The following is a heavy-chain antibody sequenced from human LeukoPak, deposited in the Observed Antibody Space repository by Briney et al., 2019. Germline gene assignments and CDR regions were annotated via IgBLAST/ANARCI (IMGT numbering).Heavy chain of an antibody. J-gene: IGHJ4*02. D-gene: IGHD3-9*01. CDR3: ARLHFDWSSDY. CDR1: GGSISSSSYY. Sequence: SETLSLTCTVSGGSISSSSYYWGWIRQPPGKGLEWIGSIYYSGSTYYNPSLKSRVTISVDTSKNQFSLKLSSVTAADTAVYYCARLHFDWSSDYWGQGTLVTVSS. CDR2: IYYSGST. V-gene: IGHV4-39*01.